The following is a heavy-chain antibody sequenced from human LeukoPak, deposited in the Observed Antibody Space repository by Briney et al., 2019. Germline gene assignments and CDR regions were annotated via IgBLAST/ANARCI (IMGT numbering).Heavy chain of an antibody. D-gene: IGHD6-19*01. Sequence: GGSLRLSCAASGFTFNRNAISWVRQAPGKGLEWVSTIGGSGDKTFYADSVKGRFTISRDNSKNMVLLQMNSLTGEDTALYYCLRRGDASSGWGDHDFWGQGALVTVSS. CDR3: LRRGDASSGWGDHDF. J-gene: IGHJ4*02. V-gene: IGHV3-23*01. CDR2: IGGSGDKT. CDR1: GFTFNRNA.